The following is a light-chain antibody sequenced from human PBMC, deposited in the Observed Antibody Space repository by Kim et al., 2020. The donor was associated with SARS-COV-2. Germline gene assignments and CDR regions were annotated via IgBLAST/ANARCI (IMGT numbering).Light chain of an antibody. Sequence: DIVMTQTPLPSPVTLGQPASISCRSSQSLLHGNGNTYLSWLQQRPGRPPRLLIYKISNRLSGVPDRFSGSGAGTDFTLKISRVEAEDAGIYYGMQATQFPRTFGRGTKLEI. CDR2: KIS. CDR1: QSLLHGNGNTY. J-gene: IGKJ2*02. V-gene: IGKV2-24*01. CDR3: MQATQFPRT.